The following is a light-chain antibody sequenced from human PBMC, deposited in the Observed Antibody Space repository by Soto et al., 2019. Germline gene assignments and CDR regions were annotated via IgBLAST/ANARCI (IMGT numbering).Light chain of an antibody. V-gene: IGKV1-16*01. CDR2: DAS. CDR1: QGISTF. Sequence: DIPMTQSPSSLSASVGDRVTITCRASQGISTFLAWFQQKPGKAPKTLIYDASSLHSGVPSRFSGSGSGTDFTLTISSLQPEDVATYYCQKYNSAPWTFGQGTKVEIK. CDR3: QKYNSAPWT. J-gene: IGKJ1*01.